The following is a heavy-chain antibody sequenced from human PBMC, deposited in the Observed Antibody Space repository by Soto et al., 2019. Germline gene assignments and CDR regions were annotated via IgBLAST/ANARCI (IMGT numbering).Heavy chain of an antibody. V-gene: IGHV2-5*02. CDR1: GFSFSDGAVG. J-gene: IGHJ4*02. D-gene: IGHD3-3*01. CDR2: CYWDDDR. CDR3: ARGRGRESCWSGDCYYFDY. Sequence: QITLKDSGPTLVKPTETLTLTCTFSGFSFSDGAVGLGWFRQSTGKAPEWLATCYWDDDRWYSLSLRNRLTAGHDKSRNQVVLSMTQMDPLDTATYFCARGRGRESCWSGDCYYFDYWCQGILVTASS.